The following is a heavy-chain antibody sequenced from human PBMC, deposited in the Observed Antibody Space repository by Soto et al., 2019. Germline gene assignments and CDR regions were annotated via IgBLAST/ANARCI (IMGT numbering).Heavy chain of an antibody. CDR1: GFSVSTFY. J-gene: IGHJ3*01. Sequence: EVLLVESGGGLVQPGGSLRLSCAASGFSVSTFYMAWVRQAPGKGLEWVAVMYSSGSTYYPDSVKGRFTISRDNSETTLYLQMKTPRAEDTSVYYYANESSIAIDALDLWGQGTMVTVSS. D-gene: IGHD2-2*02. CDR2: MYSSGST. CDR3: ANESSIAIDALDL. V-gene: IGHV3-66*01.